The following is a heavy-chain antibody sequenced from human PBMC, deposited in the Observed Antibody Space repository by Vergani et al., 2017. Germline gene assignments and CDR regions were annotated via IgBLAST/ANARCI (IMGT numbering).Heavy chain of an antibody. CDR1: GFTFSSYA. Sequence: EVQLLESGGGLVQPGGSLRLSCAASGFTFSSYAMSWVRQAPGKGLEWVSAISGSGGSTYYADSVKGRFTISRDNSKNTLYLQMNSLRAEDTAVYYCARESPTMIRGGNDAFDIWGQGTMVTVSS. D-gene: IGHD3-10*01. CDR2: ISGSGGST. V-gene: IGHV3-23*01. J-gene: IGHJ3*02. CDR3: ARESPTMIRGGNDAFDI.